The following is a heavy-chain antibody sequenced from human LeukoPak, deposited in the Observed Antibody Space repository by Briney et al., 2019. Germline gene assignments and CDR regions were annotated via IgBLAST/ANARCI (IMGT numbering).Heavy chain of an antibody. CDR2: IYYSGST. J-gene: IGHJ5*02. V-gene: IGHV4-61*01. D-gene: IGHD2-2*01. CDR3: ARGVVVPAARRDWFDP. Sequence: SETLSLTCTVSGGSISSSSYYWSWIRQPPGKGLEWIGYIYYSGSTNYNPSLKSRVTISVDTSKNQFSLKLSSVTAADTAVYYCARGVVVPAARRDWFDPWGQGTLVTVSS. CDR1: GGSISSSSYY.